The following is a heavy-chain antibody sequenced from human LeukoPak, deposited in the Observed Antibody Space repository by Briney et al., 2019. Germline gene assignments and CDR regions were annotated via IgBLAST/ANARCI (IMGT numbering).Heavy chain of an antibody. CDR1: GYTFPSYY. V-gene: IGHV1-46*01. Sequence: ASVKVSCKASGYTFPSYYMHWVRQAPGQGLEWMGIINPSGGSTSYAQKFQGRVTMTRDTSTSTVYMELSSLRSEDTAVYYCARDLSLRFGMDVWGQGTTVTVSS. CDR3: ARDLSLRFGMDV. J-gene: IGHJ6*02. CDR2: INPSGGST.